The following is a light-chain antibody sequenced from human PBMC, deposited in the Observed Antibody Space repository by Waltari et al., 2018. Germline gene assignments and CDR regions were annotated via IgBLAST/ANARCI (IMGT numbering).Light chain of an antibody. CDR3: QQYNSYWT. V-gene: IGKV1-5*03. Sequence: DTQMTQSPSTLSTSVGDTVTITCRASLSIGPWLAWYQQKTGKAPKLLIYRASILQGGVPSRFSGSGSVTDFTLTISGLQPDDFATYYCQQYNSYWTFGQGTKVE. J-gene: IGKJ1*01. CDR1: LSIGPW. CDR2: RAS.